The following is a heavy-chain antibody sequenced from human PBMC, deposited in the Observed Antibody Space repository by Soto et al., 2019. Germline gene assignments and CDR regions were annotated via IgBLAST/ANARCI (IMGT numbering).Heavy chain of an antibody. CDR3: ASAMVRGVIYGMDV. V-gene: IGHV4-39*01. CDR1: GGSISSSSYY. Sequence: SETLSLTCTVSGGSISSSSYYWGWIRQPPGKGLEWIGSIYYSGSTYYNPSLKSRVTISVDTSKNQFSLKLSSVTAADTAVYYCASAMVRGVIYGMDVWGQGTTVT. J-gene: IGHJ6*02. D-gene: IGHD3-10*01. CDR2: IYYSGST.